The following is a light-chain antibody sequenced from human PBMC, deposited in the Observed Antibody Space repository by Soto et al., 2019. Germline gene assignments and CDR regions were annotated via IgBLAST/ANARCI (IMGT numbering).Light chain of an antibody. Sequence: QSALTQPASVSGSPGQSITICCTGTSSDVGSYNLVSWYQQHPGKAPKLMIYEVSKRPSGVSNRFSGSKSGNTASLTISGLQAEDEADYYCCSYAGSRQVFGTGTKLTVL. CDR3: CSYAGSRQV. CDR2: EVS. V-gene: IGLV2-23*02. J-gene: IGLJ1*01. CDR1: SSDVGSYNL.